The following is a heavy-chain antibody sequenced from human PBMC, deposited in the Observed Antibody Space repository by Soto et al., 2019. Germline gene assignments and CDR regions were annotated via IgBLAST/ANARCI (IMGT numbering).Heavy chain of an antibody. CDR3: ARGRAGDGAHYYYYMDV. Sequence: SETLSLTCTVSGGSISSGGYYWSWIRQHPGKGLEWIGEINHSGSTYYNPSLKSRVTISVDTSKNQFSLKLSSVTAADTAVYYCARGRAGDGAHYYYYMDVWGKGTTVTVSS. V-gene: IGHV4-31*03. CDR2: INHSGST. CDR1: GGSISSGGYY. J-gene: IGHJ6*03. D-gene: IGHD7-27*01.